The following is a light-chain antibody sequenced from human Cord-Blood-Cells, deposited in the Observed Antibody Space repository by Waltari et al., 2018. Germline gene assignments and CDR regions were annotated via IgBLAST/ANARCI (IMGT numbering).Light chain of an antibody. J-gene: IGLJ1*01. V-gene: IGLV2-14*01. CDR1: SSDVGGYNY. CDR3: SSYTSSSTYV. CDR2: EVS. Sequence: QSALTQPASVSGSPGQSITIPCTGPSSDVGGYNYVSWYQQHPGKAPKLTIYEVSNRPSGVSNRFSGSKSGNTASLTISGLQAEDEADYYCSSYTSSSTYVFGTGTKVTVL.